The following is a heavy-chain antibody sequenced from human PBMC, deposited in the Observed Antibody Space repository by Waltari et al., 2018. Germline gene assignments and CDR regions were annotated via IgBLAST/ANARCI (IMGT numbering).Heavy chain of an antibody. Sequence: QVQLGQSGHDVRKPESSAKVSCKHAGGTFSTSTTPWGRQAPGQEPEWMGSIIPIVGSANYAQKFQDRLTITADDSTSTAYMELNSLKSEDTAVYYCAREWTMDTSLVTIAFDIWGQGTKVTVSA. CDR1: GGTFSTST. J-gene: IGHJ3*02. V-gene: IGHV1-69*18. D-gene: IGHD5-18*01. CDR2: IIPIVGSA. CDR3: AREWTMDTSLVTIAFDI.